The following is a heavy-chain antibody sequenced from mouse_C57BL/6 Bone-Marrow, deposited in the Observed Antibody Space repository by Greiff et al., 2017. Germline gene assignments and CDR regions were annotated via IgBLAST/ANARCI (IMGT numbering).Heavy chain of an antibody. CDR2: IYPGDGDT. V-gene: IGHV1-82*01. J-gene: IGHJ2*01. D-gene: IGHD1-1*01. CDR3: ARSYDYGSDY. Sequence: VKLMESGPELVKPGASVKISCKASGYAFSSSWMNWVKQRPGKGLEWIGRIYPGDGDTNYNGKFKGKATLTADKSSSTAYMQLSSLTSEDSAVYFCARSYDYGSDYWGQGTTLTVSS. CDR1: GYAFSSSW.